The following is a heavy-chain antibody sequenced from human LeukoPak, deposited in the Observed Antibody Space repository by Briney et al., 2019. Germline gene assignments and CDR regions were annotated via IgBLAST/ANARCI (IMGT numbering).Heavy chain of an antibody. CDR3: ARQPPDTAMAFDY. J-gene: IGHJ4*02. Sequence: GGSLRLSCAASGFIFSRFGMHWVRQAPGKGLEWVSVIYSGGSTYYADSVKGRFTISRDNSKNTLYLQMNSLRAEDTAVYYCARQPPDTAMAFDYWGQGTLVTVSS. D-gene: IGHD5-18*01. V-gene: IGHV3-66*04. CDR2: IYSGGST. CDR1: GFIFSRFG.